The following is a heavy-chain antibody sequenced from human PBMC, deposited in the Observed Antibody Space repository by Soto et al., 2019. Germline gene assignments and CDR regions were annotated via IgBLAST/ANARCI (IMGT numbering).Heavy chain of an antibody. Sequence: SETLSLTCAVSSGSISSSNWWSWVRQPPGKGLEWIGEIYHSGSTNYNPSLKSRVTISVDKSKNQFSLKLSSVTAADTAVYYCAHLAAAGLAFDYWGQGTLVTVSS. D-gene: IGHD6-13*01. CDR2: IYHSGST. J-gene: IGHJ4*02. CDR3: AHLAAAGLAFDY. V-gene: IGHV4-4*02. CDR1: SGSISSSNW.